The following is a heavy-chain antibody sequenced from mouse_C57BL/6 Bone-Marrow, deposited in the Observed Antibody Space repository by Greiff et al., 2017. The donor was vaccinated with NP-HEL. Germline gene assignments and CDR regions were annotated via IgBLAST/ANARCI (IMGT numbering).Heavy chain of an antibody. CDR2: ISSGGSYT. V-gene: IGHV5-6*01. CDR3: ARLDGSSYHFAY. J-gene: IGHJ3*01. D-gene: IGHD1-1*01. Sequence: EVKLMESGGDLVKPGGSLKLSCAASGFTFSSYGMSWVRQTPDKRLEWVATISSGGSYTYYPDSVKGRFTISRDNAKNTLYLQMSSLKSEDTAMYYCARLDGSSYHFAYWGQGTLVTVSA. CDR1: GFTFSSYG.